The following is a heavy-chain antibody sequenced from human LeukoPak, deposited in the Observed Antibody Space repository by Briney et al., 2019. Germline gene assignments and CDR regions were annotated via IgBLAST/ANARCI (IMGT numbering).Heavy chain of an antibody. CDR2: ISSGSTI. CDR1: GFTFSSYD. CDR3: AELGITMIGGV. D-gene: IGHD3-10*02. J-gene: IGHJ6*04. V-gene: IGHV3-48*03. Sequence: PGGSLRLSCAASGFTFSSYDLTWVRKAPGKGLEWVSYISSGSTIYYADSVKGRFTISRDNAKNSLYLQMNSLRAEDTAVYYCAELGITMIGGVWGKGTTVTISS.